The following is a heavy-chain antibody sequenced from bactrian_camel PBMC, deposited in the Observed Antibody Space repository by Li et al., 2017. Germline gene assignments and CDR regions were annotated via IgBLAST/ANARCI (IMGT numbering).Heavy chain of an antibody. Sequence: HVQLVESGGGSVQAGGSLRLSCAASGGTFSRYCMGWFRQAPGKERAAVAAHYTGTATTYVADSVKGRFAISEDNAKNVLYLQMNSLQPEDTAMYYCAARQPCRVWLGYEDPGEYNIWSQGTQVTVS. J-gene: IGHJ4*01. CDR1: GGTFSRYC. D-gene: IGHD5*01. V-gene: IGHV3S1*01. CDR2: HYTGTATT. CDR3: AARQPCRVWLGYEDPGEYNI.